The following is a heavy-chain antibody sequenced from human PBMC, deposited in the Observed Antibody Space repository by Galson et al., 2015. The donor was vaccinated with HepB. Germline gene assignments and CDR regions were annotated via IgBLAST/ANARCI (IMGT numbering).Heavy chain of an antibody. V-gene: IGHV3-33*01. CDR3: ARAITQQPDYYYGMDV. CDR2: IWYDGSNK. CDR1: GFTFSSYG. J-gene: IGHJ6*02. Sequence: SLRLSCAASGFTFSSYGMHWVRQAPGKGLEWVAVIWYDGSNKYYADSVKGRFTISRDNSKNTLYLQMNSLRAEDTAVYYCARAITQQPDYYYGMDVWGQGTTVTVSS. D-gene: IGHD6-13*01.